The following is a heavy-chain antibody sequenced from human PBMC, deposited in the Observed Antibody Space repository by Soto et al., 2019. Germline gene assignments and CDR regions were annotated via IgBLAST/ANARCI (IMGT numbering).Heavy chain of an antibody. CDR3: ARVGYSSGWFDP. CDR2: INPSGGST. Sequence: ASVKVSCKASGYTFTSYYMHWVRQAPGQGLEWMGIINPSGGSTSYAQKLQGRVTMTTDTSTSTAYMELRSLRSDDTAVYYCARVGYSSGWFDPWGQGTLVTVSS. J-gene: IGHJ5*02. D-gene: IGHD6-19*01. CDR1: GYTFTSYY. V-gene: IGHV1-46*01.